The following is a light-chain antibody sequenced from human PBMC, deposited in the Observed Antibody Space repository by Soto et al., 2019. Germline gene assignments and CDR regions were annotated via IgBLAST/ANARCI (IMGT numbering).Light chain of an antibody. CDR2: GAS. CDR3: QQYGRSPYT. J-gene: IGKJ2*01. V-gene: IGKV3-20*01. Sequence: EIVLTQSPGTLSLSPGERATLSCRASQGVSSSNLAWYQQKPGQAPRLLIYGASSRATGIPDRFSGSGSGTDFTLTISRLEPEDFAVYYCQQYGRSPYTFGQGTKLQIK. CDR1: QGVSSSN.